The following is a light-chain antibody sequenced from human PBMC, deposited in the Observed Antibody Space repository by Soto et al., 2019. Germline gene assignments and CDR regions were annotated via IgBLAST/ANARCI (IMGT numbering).Light chain of an antibody. CDR1: SSDVGNYNS. CDR2: EVS. Sequence: QSALTQPPSASRSPGQSVTIFCTGTSSDVGNYNSVSWYQQHPGKAPKLVIFEVSKRPSGVPHRFSGSKSANTASLTVSGLQPEDEPDYYCSSYSGGNDLVFGGGTKLTVL. V-gene: IGLV2-8*02. J-gene: IGLJ3*02. CDR3: SSYSGGNDLV.